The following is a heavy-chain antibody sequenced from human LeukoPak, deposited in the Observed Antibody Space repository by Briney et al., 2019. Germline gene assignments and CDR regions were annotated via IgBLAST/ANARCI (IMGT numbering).Heavy chain of an antibody. V-gene: IGHV3-30*18. Sequence: GGSLRLSCAASGFTFSNYGMHWVRQAPGKGLEWVAVLSYDGSNKYYADSVKGRFTISRDNSKNTLSLQMNSLRAEDTAVYYCAKDRGSSGYYFSDYWGQGTLVTVSS. CDR2: LSYDGSNK. J-gene: IGHJ4*02. D-gene: IGHD3-22*01. CDR1: GFTFSNYG. CDR3: AKDRGSSGYYFSDY.